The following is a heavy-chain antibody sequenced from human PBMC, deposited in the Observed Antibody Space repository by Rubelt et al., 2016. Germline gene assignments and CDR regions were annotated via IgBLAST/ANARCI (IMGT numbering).Heavy chain of an antibody. Sequence: GASVKVSCKASGYTFTSYYMHWVRQAPGQGLEWMGIINPSGGSTSYAQKFQGRVTMTRDTSTSTVYMELSSLRSEDTAMYYCATPPYGGDAFDIWGQGTMVTVSS. J-gene: IGHJ3*02. CDR2: INPSGGST. CDR3: ATPPYGGDAFDI. V-gene: IGHV1-46*01. CDR1: GYTFTSYY. D-gene: IGHD4-23*01.